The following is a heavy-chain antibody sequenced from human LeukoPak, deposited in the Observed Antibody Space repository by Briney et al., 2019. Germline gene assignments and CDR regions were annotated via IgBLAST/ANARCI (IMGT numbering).Heavy chain of an antibody. CDR1: GGSFSGYY. CDR2: INHSGST. J-gene: IGHJ4*02. D-gene: IGHD3-10*01. Sequence: SETLSLTCAVYGGSFSGYYWSWIRQPPGKGLEWLGEINHSGSTNYNPSLKSRVTISVDTSKNQFSPKLSSVTAADTAVYYCARRPLWFGECHFDYWGQGTLVTVSS. CDR3: ARRPLWFGECHFDY. V-gene: IGHV4-34*01.